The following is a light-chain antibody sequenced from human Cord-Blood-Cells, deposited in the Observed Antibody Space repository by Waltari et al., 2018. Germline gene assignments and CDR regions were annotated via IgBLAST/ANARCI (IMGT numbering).Light chain of an antibody. V-gene: IGKV3-11*01. J-gene: IGKJ1*01. CDR1: QSVSSY. Sequence: IVLTQSPATLSLSPGERATLSCSASQSVSSYLAWYQQKPGQAPRLLIYDASNSATGIPARFSGSGSGTDFTLTISSLEPEDFAVYYCQQRSNWTFGQGTKVEIK. CDR3: QQRSNWT. CDR2: DAS.